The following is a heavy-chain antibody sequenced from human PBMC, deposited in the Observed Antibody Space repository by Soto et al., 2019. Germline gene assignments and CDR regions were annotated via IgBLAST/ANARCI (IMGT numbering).Heavy chain of an antibody. V-gene: IGHV3-21*01. D-gene: IGHD3-9*01. CDR1: GFTFSSYS. J-gene: IGHJ6*03. CDR3: ARANALYYDILTGGYYYYYMDV. Sequence: EVQLVESGGGLVKPGGSLRLSCAASGFTFSSYSMNWVRQAPGKGLEWVSSISSSSSYIYYADSLKGRFTISRDNAKNSLYLQMNSLRAEDTAVYYCARANALYYDILTGGYYYYYMDVWGKGTTVTVSS. CDR2: ISSSSSYI.